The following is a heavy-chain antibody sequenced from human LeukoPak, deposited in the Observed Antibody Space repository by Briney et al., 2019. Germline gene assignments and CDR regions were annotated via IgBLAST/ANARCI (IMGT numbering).Heavy chain of an antibody. CDR3: ARHIPTNSSSWYSSWYYYYGMDV. Sequence: ASVKVSCKASGYTFTSYGISWVRQAPGQGLEWMGWISAYNGNTNYAQKLQGRVTMTTDTSTSTAYMELRSLRSDDTAVYYCARHIPTNSSSWYSSWYYYYGMDVWGQGTTVTVSS. V-gene: IGHV1-18*01. CDR1: GYTFTSYG. D-gene: IGHD6-13*01. CDR2: ISAYNGNT. J-gene: IGHJ6*02.